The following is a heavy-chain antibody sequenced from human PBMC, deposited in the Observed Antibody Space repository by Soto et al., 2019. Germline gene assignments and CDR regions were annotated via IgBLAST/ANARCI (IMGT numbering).Heavy chain of an antibody. J-gene: IGHJ4*02. CDR2: IWHDGSKE. CDR1: GVKITDYG. CDR3: ARDDDTTSHYGMFT. Sequence: GGFLSHGSAAGGVKITDYGIRRARQAAGKGLEWVAAIWHDGSKEYYVESVKGRFTVSRDSSKSTVYLQMNSLRAEDTAVYYCARDDDTTSHYGMFTWGQGSQVTVSS. V-gene: IGHV3-33*08. D-gene: IGHD3-22*01.